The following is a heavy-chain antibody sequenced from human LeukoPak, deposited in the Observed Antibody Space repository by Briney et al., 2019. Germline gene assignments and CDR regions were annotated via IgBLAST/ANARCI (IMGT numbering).Heavy chain of an antibody. Sequence: GVPLTLSCVASGFTFSSYYRQWLRQAPGKGGVWVSRINSDGSGTNYADSVKGRFTISRDNAKNTLYLQMNSLRAEDTAVYYCASRAYYDSSGHRDRFDYWGQGTLVTVPS. CDR2: INSDGSGT. D-gene: IGHD3-22*01. CDR1: GFTFSSYY. V-gene: IGHV3-74*01. J-gene: IGHJ4*02. CDR3: ASRAYYDSSGHRDRFDY.